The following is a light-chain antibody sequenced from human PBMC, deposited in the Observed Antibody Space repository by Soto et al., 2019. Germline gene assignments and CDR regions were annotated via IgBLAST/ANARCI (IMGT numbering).Light chain of an antibody. CDR2: AAS. J-gene: IGKJ4*01. V-gene: IGKV1-39*01. CDR3: QQTYSAPLT. Sequence: DIQLTQSPSTLSASVGDRVTITCRASQSIGRWLAWYQQKPGKAPKLLIYAASTLQSGVPSRFSGSGSGTGFTLTISSLQPEDFATFYCQQTYSAPLTFGGGTKVDIK. CDR1: QSIGRW.